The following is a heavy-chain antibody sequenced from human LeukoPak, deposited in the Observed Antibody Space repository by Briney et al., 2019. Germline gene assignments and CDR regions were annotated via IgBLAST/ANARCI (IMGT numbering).Heavy chain of an antibody. V-gene: IGHV4-59*01. CDR3: ARAMRLDY. CDR2: IYYSGST. CDR1: GGSISSFY. Sequence: NPSETLSLTCTVSGGSISSFYWTWIRQPPGKGLEWIGYIYYSGSTNYNPSLKSRVTISLDTSKSQFSLKLSSVTAADTAVYYCARAMRLDYWGQGTLVTVSS. J-gene: IGHJ4*02.